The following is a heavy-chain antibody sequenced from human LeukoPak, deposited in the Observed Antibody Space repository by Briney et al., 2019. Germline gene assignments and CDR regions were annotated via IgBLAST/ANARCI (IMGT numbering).Heavy chain of an antibody. D-gene: IGHD2-15*01. CDR3: ARERGSGRTFDN. J-gene: IGHJ4*02. Sequence: ASVKVSCKASGYTFTGYYMHWVRQAPGQGLEWMGWINPRGGSTSYAQKFQGRVTMTRDTSTSTVYMELSSLRSEDTAVYYCARERGSGRTFDNWGQGTLVTVSS. CDR2: INPRGGST. V-gene: IGHV1-46*01. CDR1: GYTFTGYY.